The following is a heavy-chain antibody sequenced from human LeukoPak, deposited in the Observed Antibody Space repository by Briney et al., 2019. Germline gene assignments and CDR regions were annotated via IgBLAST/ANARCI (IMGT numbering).Heavy chain of an antibody. D-gene: IGHD3-10*01. V-gene: IGHV4-59*01. CDR3: ARAGSEYYYGSGRPRELDY. CDR2: THYSGSS. CDR1: GGSISGYS. Sequence: SETLSLTCTVSGGSISGYSWSWIRQPPGKGLEWIGYTHYSGSSNYNPSLKSRVTISVDTSKNQFSLKLSSVTAADTAVYYCARAGSEYYYGSGRPRELDYWGQGTLVTVSS. J-gene: IGHJ4*02.